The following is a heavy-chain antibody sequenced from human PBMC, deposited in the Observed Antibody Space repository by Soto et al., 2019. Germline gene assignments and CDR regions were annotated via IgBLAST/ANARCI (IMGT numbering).Heavy chain of an antibody. CDR1: GYTFTSYG. CDR3: ARDSPITTNYYFDY. V-gene: IGHV1-18*04. CDR2: ISAYNGNT. D-gene: IGHD3-22*01. Sequence: ASVKVSCKASGYTFTSYGISWVRQAPGQGLEWMGWISAYNGNTNYAQKLQGRVTMTTDTSTSTAYMELRSLRSDDTAVYYCARDSPITTNYYFDYWGQGTLVTVSS. J-gene: IGHJ4*02.